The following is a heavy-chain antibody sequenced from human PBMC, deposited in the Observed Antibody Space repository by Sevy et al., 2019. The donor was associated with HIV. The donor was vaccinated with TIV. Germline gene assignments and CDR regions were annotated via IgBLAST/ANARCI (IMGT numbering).Heavy chain of an antibody. V-gene: IGHV4-39*01. CDR3: ARLGGYYDSSGYYTAEYFQH. D-gene: IGHD3-22*01. Sequence: SETLSLTCTVSGGSISSSSYYWGWIRQPPGKGLEWIGSIYYSRSTYYNPSLKSRVTISVDTSKNQFSLKLSSVTAADTAVYYCARLGGYYDSSGYYTAEYFQHWGQGTLVTVSS. CDR2: IYYSRST. J-gene: IGHJ1*01. CDR1: GGSISSSSYY.